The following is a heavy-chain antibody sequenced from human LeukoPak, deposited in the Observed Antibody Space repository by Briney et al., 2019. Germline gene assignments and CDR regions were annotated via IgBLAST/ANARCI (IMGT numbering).Heavy chain of an antibody. D-gene: IGHD5-18*01. CDR2: INSDGSGT. V-gene: IGHV3-74*01. J-gene: IGHJ5*02. CDR1: GFPFSTYW. Sequence: PGGSLRLSCAASGFPFSTYWMHWVRQAPGKGLVWVARINSDGSGTSYADSVKGRFTISRDNAMNTLDLQMSSLRADDAALYYCVRDGDTALVTFDLWGQGSLVTVSS. CDR3: VRDGDTALVTFDL.